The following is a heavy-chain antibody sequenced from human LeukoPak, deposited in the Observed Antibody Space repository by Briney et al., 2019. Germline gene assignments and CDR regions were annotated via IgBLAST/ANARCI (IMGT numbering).Heavy chain of an antibody. CDR1: GGSISSISYY. CDR3: ARLTTTSKYGMDV. V-gene: IGHV4-39*07. J-gene: IGHJ6*02. Sequence: PSETLSLTCTISGGSISSISYYWSWIRQPPGKGLEWIGEINHSGSTNYNPSLKSRVTISVDTSKNQFSLKLSSVTAADTAVYYCARLTTTSKYGMDVWGQGTTVTVSS. CDR2: INHSGST. D-gene: IGHD4-11*01.